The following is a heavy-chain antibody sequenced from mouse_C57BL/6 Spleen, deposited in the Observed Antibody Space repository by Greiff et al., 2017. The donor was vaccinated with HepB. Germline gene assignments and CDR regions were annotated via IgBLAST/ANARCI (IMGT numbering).Heavy chain of an antibody. Sequence: VQLKESVAELVRPGASVKLSCTASGFNIKNTYMQWVKQRPEQGLEWIGRIDPANGNTKYAPQFQGKSTITADTSSNTAYLQLSSLTSEDTAIYYCVTGKAWFAYWGQGTLVTVSA. CDR2: IDPANGNT. J-gene: IGHJ3*01. V-gene: IGHV14-3*01. CDR1: GFNIKNTY. D-gene: IGHD4-1*01. CDR3: VTGKAWFAY.